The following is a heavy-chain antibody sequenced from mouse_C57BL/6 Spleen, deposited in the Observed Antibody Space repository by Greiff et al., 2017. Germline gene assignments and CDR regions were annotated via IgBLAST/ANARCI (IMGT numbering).Heavy chain of an antibody. D-gene: IGHD2-1*01. CDR2: IDPETGGT. CDR3: TRRYYGNYEKGVYAMDY. J-gene: IGHJ4*01. Sequence: LQESGAELVRPGASVTLSCKASGYTFTDYEMHWVKQTPVHGLEWIVAIDPETGGTAYNQKFKGKAILTADKSSSPAYMELRSLTSEDSAVYYCTRRYYGNYEKGVYAMDYWGQGTSVTVSS. CDR1: GYTFTDYE. V-gene: IGHV1-15*01.